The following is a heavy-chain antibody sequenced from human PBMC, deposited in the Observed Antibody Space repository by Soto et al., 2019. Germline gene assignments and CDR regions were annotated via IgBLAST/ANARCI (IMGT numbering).Heavy chain of an antibody. CDR2: IIPIFGTA. J-gene: IGHJ3*02. D-gene: IGHD1-26*01. Sequence: QVQLVQSGAEVKKPGSSVKVSCKASGGTFSSYAISWVRQAPGQGLEWMGGIIPIFGTANYAQKFQGRVTITADKSPSTAYMELSSLSSEDTAVYYCAREDPRSWELSDAFDIWGQGTMVTVSS. CDR1: GGTFSSYA. CDR3: AREDPRSWELSDAFDI. V-gene: IGHV1-69*06.